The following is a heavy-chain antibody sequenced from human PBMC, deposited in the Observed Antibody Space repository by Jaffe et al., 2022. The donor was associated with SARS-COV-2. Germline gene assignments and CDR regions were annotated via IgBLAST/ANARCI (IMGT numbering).Heavy chain of an antibody. CDR1: GFTFSSYG. D-gene: IGHD5-18*01. CDR2: ISYDGSNK. J-gene: IGHJ4*02. CDR3: AKIGGYSYGYVSRGQREVFG. Sequence: QVQLVESGGGVVQPGRSLRLSCAASGFTFSSYGMHWVRQAPGKGLEWVAVISYDGSNKYYADSVKGRFTISRDNSKNTLYLQMNSLRAEDTAVYYCAKIGGYSYGYVSRGQREVFGWGQGTLVTVSS. V-gene: IGHV3-30*18.